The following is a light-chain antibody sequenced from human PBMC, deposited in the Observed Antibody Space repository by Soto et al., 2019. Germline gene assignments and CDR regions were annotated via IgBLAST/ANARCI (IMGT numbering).Light chain of an antibody. J-gene: IGKJ1*01. V-gene: IGKV3-20*01. Sequence: EIVLTQSPGTLSLSPGESATLSCRASQSVSNNYLAWYQQKPGQAPRLLIYGASNRATGIPDRFSGSGSGTDFTLTISRLEPEDFAVYYCQKYGSSGTFGQGTKGDIK. CDR1: QSVSNNY. CDR2: GAS. CDR3: QKYGSSGT.